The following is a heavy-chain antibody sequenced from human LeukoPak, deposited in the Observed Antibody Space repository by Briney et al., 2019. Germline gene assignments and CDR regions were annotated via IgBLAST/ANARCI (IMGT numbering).Heavy chain of an antibody. CDR3: ARARYYDSSGYQGGAFDI. CDR1: GYSISSGYY. V-gene: IGHV4-38-2*02. Sequence: SETLSLTCTVSGYSISSGYYWGWIRQPPGKGLEWIGSIHYSARIYYNPSLKSRLTISPDTSKNQFSLKLSSVTAADTAVYYCARARYYDSSGYQGGAFDIWGQGAMVTVSS. CDR2: IHYSARI. J-gene: IGHJ3*02. D-gene: IGHD3-22*01.